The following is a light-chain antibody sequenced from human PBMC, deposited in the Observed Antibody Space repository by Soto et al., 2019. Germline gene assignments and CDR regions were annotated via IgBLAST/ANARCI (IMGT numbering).Light chain of an antibody. CDR2: DAS. CDR3: QQYNSYPYT. CDR1: QSISSW. V-gene: IGKV1-5*01. Sequence: DIQMTQSPSTLSASVGDRVTITCRASQSISSWLAWYQQKPGKAPKLLIYDASSLESCVPSRFSGSGSGTEFTLTISSLQPDDFATYYCQQYNSYPYTFGQGTKLEIK. J-gene: IGKJ2*01.